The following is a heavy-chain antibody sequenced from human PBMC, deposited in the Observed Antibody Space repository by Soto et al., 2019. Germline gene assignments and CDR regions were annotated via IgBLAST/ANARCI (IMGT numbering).Heavy chain of an antibody. CDR2: IRGSGGST. Sequence: GGSLRLSCAASGFTFSSYAMSWVRQAPGKGLEWVSRIRGSGGSTYYADSVKGRFTISRDNAQNTLFVQINSLTAEDTAVYSCARGIPGHYAFDVWGQGTMVTVSS. D-gene: IGHD1-1*01. V-gene: IGHV3-23*01. J-gene: IGHJ3*01. CDR3: ARGIPGHYAFDV. CDR1: GFTFSSYA.